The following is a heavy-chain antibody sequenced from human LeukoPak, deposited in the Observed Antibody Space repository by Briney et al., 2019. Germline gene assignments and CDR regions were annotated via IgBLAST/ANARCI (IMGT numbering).Heavy chain of an antibody. CDR3: AKEQHYYDSSGLVDY. CDR2: ISGSGGST. J-gene: IGHJ4*02. Sequence: GGSLRLSCAASGFTFSSYGMSWVRQAPGKGLEWVSAISGSGGSTYYADSVKGRFTISRDNSKNTLYLQMNSLRAEDTAVYYCAKEQHYYDSSGLVDYWGQGTLVTVSS. CDR1: GFTFSSYG. D-gene: IGHD3-22*01. V-gene: IGHV3-23*01.